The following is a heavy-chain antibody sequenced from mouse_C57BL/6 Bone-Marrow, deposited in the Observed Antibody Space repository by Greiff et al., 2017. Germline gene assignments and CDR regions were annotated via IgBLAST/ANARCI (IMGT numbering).Heavy chain of an antibody. CDR2: IDPSDSYT. CDR3: ARYSTTVVATDWYFDV. J-gene: IGHJ1*03. D-gene: IGHD1-1*01. V-gene: IGHV1-59*01. CDR1: GYTFTSYW. Sequence: VQLQQPGAELVRPGTSVKLSCKASGYTFTSYWMHWVKQRPGQGLEWIGVIDPSDSYTNYNQKFKGQATLTVDTSSRTAYMQLSSLTSEDSAVYYCARYSTTVVATDWYFDVWGTGTTVTVSS.